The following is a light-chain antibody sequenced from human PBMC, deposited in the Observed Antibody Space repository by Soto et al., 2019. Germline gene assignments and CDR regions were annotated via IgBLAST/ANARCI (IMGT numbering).Light chain of an antibody. Sequence: IVMTQSPVTMSVSPGERATLSCRASQSVSTNLAWYQQKPGQAPRLLIYGASTRATGIPARFSGGGSGTEFPLPISSLQSEDFAVYYCQHYNNWPPWTFGQGTKVEIK. CDR2: GAS. V-gene: IGKV3-15*01. CDR3: QHYNNWPPWT. J-gene: IGKJ1*01. CDR1: QSVSTN.